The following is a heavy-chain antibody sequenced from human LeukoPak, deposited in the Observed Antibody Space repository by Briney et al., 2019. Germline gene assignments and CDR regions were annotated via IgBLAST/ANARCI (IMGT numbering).Heavy chain of an antibody. V-gene: IGHV1-2*04. J-gene: IGHJ4*02. Sequence: ASVKVSCKASGYTFTGYYMHWVRQAPGQGLEWMGWINPNSGGTNYAQKFQGWVTMTRDTSISTAYMELSRLRSDDTAVYYCARSRAIAVAGTGFDYWGQGTLVTVSS. D-gene: IGHD6-19*01. CDR1: GYTFTGYY. CDR2: INPNSGGT. CDR3: ARSRAIAVAGTGFDY.